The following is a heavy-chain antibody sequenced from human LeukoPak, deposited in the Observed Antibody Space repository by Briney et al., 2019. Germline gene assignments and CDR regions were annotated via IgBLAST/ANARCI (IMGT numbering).Heavy chain of an antibody. CDR3: ARADRLHGGPYLIGP. Sequence: ASVKVSCKTSGYSFTDCYMHWVRQAPGQGLEWMGWINPNSGGTSSARKFQGRVTMTRDTSITTVYMEVRWLTSDDTAVCYCARADRLHGGPYLIGPWGQGTLVTVTS. CDR2: INPNSGGT. CDR1: GYSFTDCY. J-gene: IGHJ5*02. V-gene: IGHV1-2*02. D-gene: IGHD2-21*01.